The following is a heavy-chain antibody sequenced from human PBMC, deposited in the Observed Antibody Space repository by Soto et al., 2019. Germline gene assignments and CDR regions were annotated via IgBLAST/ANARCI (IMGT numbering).Heavy chain of an antibody. V-gene: IGHV3-30*18. J-gene: IGHJ4*02. CDR2: ISYDGSNK. D-gene: IGHD2-21*01. CDR3: AKGASILWWGGGRGDDHFDY. CDR1: GFTFSSYG. Sequence: QVQLVESGGGVVQPGRSLRLSCAASGFTFSSYGMHWVRQAPGKGLEWVAVISYDGSNKYYADSVKGRFTISRDNSKNTLYLQMNSLRAEDTAVYYCAKGASILWWGGGRGDDHFDYWGQGTLVTVSS.